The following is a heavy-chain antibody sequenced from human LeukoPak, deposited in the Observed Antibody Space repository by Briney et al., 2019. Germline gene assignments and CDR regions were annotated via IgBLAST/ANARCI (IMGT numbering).Heavy chain of an antibody. J-gene: IGHJ6*03. CDR2: IYTSGST. V-gene: IGHV4-61*02. Sequence: SQTLSLTCTVSGGSISSGSYYWSWIRQPAGKGLEWIGRIYTSGSTNYNPSLKSRVTISVDTSKNQFSLKLSSVTAADTAVYYCARDDPTDTYYYYYMDVWGKGTTVTVSS. CDR3: ARDDPTDTYYYYYMDV. CDR1: GGSISSGSYY.